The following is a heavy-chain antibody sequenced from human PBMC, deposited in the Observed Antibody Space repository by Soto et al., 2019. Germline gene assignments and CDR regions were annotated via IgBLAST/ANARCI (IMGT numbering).Heavy chain of an antibody. CDR2: IIPIPGTA. Sequence: QVQLVQSGAEVKKPGSSVKVSCKASGGTFSSYAISWVRQAPGQGLEWMGGIIPIPGTANYAQKFQGRVRITADEYTSTAYMELSSLRSEDTAVYYCARSQGSSTSLEIYYYYYYGMDVWGQGTTVTVSS. CDR1: GGTFSSYA. CDR3: ARSQGSSTSLEIYYYYYYGMDV. J-gene: IGHJ6*02. D-gene: IGHD2-2*01. V-gene: IGHV1-69*01.